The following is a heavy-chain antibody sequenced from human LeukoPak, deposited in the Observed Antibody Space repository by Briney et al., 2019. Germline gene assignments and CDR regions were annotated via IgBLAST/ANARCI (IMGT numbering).Heavy chain of an antibody. J-gene: IGHJ4*01. Sequence: PSETLSLTCSVSGDSIAVTTYYWGWIRQSPGKGLEWIASISSSGIGNTYHTPSLKSRLTISVDTSKNQFSLLLTSVTVADAAVYYCARSAAVTTGYFDYWGLGILVTVST. CDR2: ISSSGIGNT. V-gene: IGHV4-39*07. CDR1: GDSIAVTTYY. D-gene: IGHD1-14*01. CDR3: ARSAAVTTGYFDY.